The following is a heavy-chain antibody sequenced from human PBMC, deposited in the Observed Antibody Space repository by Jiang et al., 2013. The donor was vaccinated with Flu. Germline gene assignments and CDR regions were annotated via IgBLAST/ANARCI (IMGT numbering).Heavy chain of an antibody. J-gene: IGHJ3*02. D-gene: IGHD3-9*01. CDR2: IIPIFGTA. CDR3: ARVRENVLRYFEPYTEAFDI. V-gene: IGHV1-69*01. Sequence: SVKVSCKASGGTFSSYAISWVRQAPGQGLEWMGGIIPIFGTANYAQKFQGRVTVTADESTSTAYMELSSLRSEDTAVYYCARVRENVLRYFEPYTEAFDIWGQGTMVTVSS. CDR1: GGTFSSYA.